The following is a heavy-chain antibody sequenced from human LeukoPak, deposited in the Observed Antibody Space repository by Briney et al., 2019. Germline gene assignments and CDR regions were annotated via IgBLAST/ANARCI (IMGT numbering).Heavy chain of an antibody. Sequence: SETLSLPCTVSGGSINRGGYYWSWIRQHPGRGLEWNGYIYYSGSTYYNPSLKSRVTISVDTSKNQFSLKLSSVTAADTAVYYCARGLYYDSSGYYGPGWFDPWGQGTLVTVSS. CDR3: ARGLYYDSSGYYGPGWFDP. CDR2: IYYSGST. V-gene: IGHV4-31*03. CDR1: GGSINRGGYY. J-gene: IGHJ5*02. D-gene: IGHD3-22*01.